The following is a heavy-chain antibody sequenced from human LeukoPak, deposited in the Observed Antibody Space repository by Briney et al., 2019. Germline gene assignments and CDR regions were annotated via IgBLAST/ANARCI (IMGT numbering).Heavy chain of an antibody. D-gene: IGHD3-10*01. CDR3: ARHPPWFGELLYFDP. J-gene: IGHJ5*02. Sequence: PSETLSLTCAVYGGSFGGYYWSWIRQPPGKGLEWIGEINHSGSTNYNPSLKSRVTISVDTSKNQFSLKLSSVTAADTAVYYCARHPPWFGELLYFDPWGQGTLVTVSS. CDR1: GGSFGGYY. V-gene: IGHV4-34*01. CDR2: INHSGST.